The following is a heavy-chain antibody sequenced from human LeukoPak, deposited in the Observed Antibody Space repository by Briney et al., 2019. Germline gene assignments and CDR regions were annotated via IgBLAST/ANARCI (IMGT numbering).Heavy chain of an antibody. J-gene: IGHJ1*01. CDR1: GASISRSY. D-gene: IGHD3-22*01. Sequence: PSETLSLTCTVSGASISRSYWSWIRQFPGKELQWIGYIYSAKTTIYNPSLNSRATISADTSNNRVSLHLTSLTAADTAVYFCAREVFKSSPQYDSQWGQGTLVTVTS. V-gene: IGHV4-4*08. CDR2: IYSAKTT. CDR3: AREVFKSSPQYDSQ.